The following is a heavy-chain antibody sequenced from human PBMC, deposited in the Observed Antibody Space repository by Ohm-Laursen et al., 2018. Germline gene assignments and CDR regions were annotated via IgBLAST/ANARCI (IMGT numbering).Heavy chain of an antibody. J-gene: IGHJ3*02. CDR1: GFTFSSYA. D-gene: IGHD3-3*01. CDR2: ISGSGGST. CDR3: AKDWSAAPDAFDI. V-gene: IGHV3-23*01. Sequence: SLRLSCAAPGFTFSSYAMSWVRQAPGKGLEWVSAISGSGGSTYYADSVKGRFTISRDNSKNTLYLQMNSLRAEDTAVYYCAKDWSAAPDAFDIWGQGTMVTVSS.